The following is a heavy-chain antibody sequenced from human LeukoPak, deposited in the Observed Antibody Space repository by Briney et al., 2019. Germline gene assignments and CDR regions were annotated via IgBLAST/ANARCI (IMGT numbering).Heavy chain of an antibody. J-gene: IGHJ6*02. CDR1: GFTFSSYA. V-gene: IGHV3-7*01. CDR3: ARPPNWDNSAYRPMDV. CDR2: IRQDGVEK. Sequence: GGSLRLSCAASGFTFSSYAMSWVRQAPGKGLEWVANIRQDGVEKQYVDSVRGRFTISRDNAKNSLYLQMTSLRVEDTAVYYCARPPNWDNSAYRPMDVWGQGTAVIVSS. D-gene: IGHD3-22*01.